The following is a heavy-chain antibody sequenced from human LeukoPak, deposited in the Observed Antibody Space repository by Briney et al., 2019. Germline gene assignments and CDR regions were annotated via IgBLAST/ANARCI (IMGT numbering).Heavy chain of an antibody. CDR3: VSYYYDSSGYSSA. Sequence: SETLSLTCALYGGSFSGYYWSWIRQPPGKGREGIGEINHSGSTNYNPSLKSRVTISVDTSKNQFSLKLSSVTAADTAVYYCVSYYYDSSGYSSAWGQGTLVTVSS. J-gene: IGHJ5*02. CDR1: GGSFSGYY. D-gene: IGHD3-22*01. CDR2: INHSGST. V-gene: IGHV4-34*01.